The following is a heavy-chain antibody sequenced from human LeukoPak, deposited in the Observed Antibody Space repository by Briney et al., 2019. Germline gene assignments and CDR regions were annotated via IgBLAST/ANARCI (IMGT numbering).Heavy chain of an antibody. CDR2: IYTSGST. J-gene: IGHJ4*02. CDR3: ARERGTGYSSSWYDY. V-gene: IGHV4-4*07. CDR1: GGSISSYY. D-gene: IGHD6-13*01. Sequence: SETLSLTCTVSGGSISSYYWSWIRQPAGKGLEWIGRIYTSGSTNYNPSLKSRVTMSVDMSKNQFSLKLSSVTAADTAVYYCARERGTGYSSSWYDYWGQGTLVTVAS.